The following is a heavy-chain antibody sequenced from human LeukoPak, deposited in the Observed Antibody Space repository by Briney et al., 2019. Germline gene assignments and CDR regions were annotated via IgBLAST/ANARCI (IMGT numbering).Heavy chain of an antibody. J-gene: IGHJ6*03. CDR3: ARLGDSSGYYYYYYMDV. D-gene: IGHD3-22*01. CDR1: GGSLSNYY. V-gene: IGHV4-59*05. CDR2: IYYSGRT. Sequence: SETLSLTCTVSGGSLSNYYCTWIRQPPGKGLEWIGRIYYSGRTYYNPSLKSRVTISVDTSKNQFSLKLSSVTAADTAVYYCARLGDSSGYYYYYYMDVWGKGTTVTISS.